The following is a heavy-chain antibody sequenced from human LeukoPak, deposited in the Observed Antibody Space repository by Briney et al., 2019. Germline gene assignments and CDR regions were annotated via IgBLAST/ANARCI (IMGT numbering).Heavy chain of an antibody. Sequence: GGSLRLSCAASGFTFTTYAMTWVRQAPGKGLEWVSVIRASGTAHYADSMKGRFTISRDNSKNTVYLQLNSLRPEDTAVYYCAKARVTTGYYMQVDYWGQGTLVTVSS. V-gene: IGHV3-23*01. CDR2: IRASGTA. CDR1: GFTFTTYA. CDR3: AKARVTTGYYMQVDY. J-gene: IGHJ4*02. D-gene: IGHD3-9*01.